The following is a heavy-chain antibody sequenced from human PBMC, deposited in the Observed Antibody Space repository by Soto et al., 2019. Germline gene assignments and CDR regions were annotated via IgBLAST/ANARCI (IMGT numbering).Heavy chain of an antibody. CDR2: MNPNSGNT. J-gene: IGHJ6*02. Sequence: ASVKVSCKASGYTFTSYDINWVRQATGQGLEWMGWMNPNSGNTGYAQKFQGRVTMTRNTSISTAYMELSSLRSEDTAVYYCARGHIAAHPHYYYYGMDVWGQGTKVTVSS. CDR3: ARGHIAAHPHYYYYGMDV. D-gene: IGHD6-6*01. V-gene: IGHV1-8*01. CDR1: GYTFTSYD.